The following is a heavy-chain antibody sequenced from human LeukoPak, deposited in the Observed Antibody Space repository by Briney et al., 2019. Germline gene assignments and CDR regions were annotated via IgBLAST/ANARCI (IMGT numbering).Heavy chain of an antibody. D-gene: IGHD3-10*01. Sequence: SETLSLTCAVYGGSFSGYYWSWIRQPPGKGLEWIGEINHSGSTNYNPSLKSRATISVDTSKNQFSLKLSSVTAADTAVYYCASTQYYYGSGSSNFDYWGQGTLVTVPS. CDR1: GGSFSGYY. CDR3: ASTQYYYGSGSSNFDY. V-gene: IGHV4-34*01. J-gene: IGHJ4*02. CDR2: INHSGST.